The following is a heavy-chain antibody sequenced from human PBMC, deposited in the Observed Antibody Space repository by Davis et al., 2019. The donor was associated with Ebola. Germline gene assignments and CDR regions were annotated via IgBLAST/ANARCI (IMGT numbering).Heavy chain of an antibody. D-gene: IGHD5-12*01. CDR2: IYYSGST. Sequence: SETLSLTCAVYGGSFSGYYWSWIRQPPGKGLEWIGYIYYSGSTNYNPSLKSRVTISVDTSKNQFSLKLSSVTAADTAVYYCARGTVDLDPWGQGTLVTVSS. J-gene: IGHJ5*02. CDR1: GGSFSGYY. CDR3: ARGTVDLDP. V-gene: IGHV4-59*01.